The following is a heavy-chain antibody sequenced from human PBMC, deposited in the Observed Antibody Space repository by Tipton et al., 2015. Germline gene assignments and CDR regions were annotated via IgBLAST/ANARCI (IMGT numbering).Heavy chain of an antibody. CDR1: GGSFSGYF. V-gene: IGHV4-34*01. J-gene: IGHJ6*02. CDR3: ARDLEHGMDV. CDR2: INHSGST. Sequence: TLSLTCAVYGGSFSGYFWSWIRQPPGKGLEWIGEINHSGSTNYNPSLKSRVTISVDTSKNQFSLTLNSVTAADTAVYYCARDLEHGMDVWGQGTTVTVS. D-gene: IGHD5-24*01.